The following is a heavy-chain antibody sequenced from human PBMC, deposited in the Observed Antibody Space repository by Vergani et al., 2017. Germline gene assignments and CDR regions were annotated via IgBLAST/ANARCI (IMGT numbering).Heavy chain of an antibody. J-gene: IGHJ4*02. CDR1: GFTFSACP. V-gene: IGHV3-23*04. D-gene: IGHD3-22*01. CDR2: ISARYPST. CDR3: ARLSYDTTPYLQGGFDY. Sequence: EVQLVESGGGLVKPGGSLRLSCAASGFTFSACPMTWVRQAPGKGLEWVSAISARYPSTYYADSVKGRFTISRDNSKNMLYLQMNSLRAEDTAVYYCARLSYDTTPYLQGGFDYWGQGTLVTVSS.